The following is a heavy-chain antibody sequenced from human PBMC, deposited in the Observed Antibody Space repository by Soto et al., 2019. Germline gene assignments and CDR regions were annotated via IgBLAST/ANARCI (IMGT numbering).Heavy chain of an antibody. CDR3: ARRVTRPERFDY. J-gene: IGHJ4*02. Sequence: XXTLSLPCIVSGGSISRTTDYWGFIRQPPGKGLEWIGNIYYSGNTFYNPSLQSRVTISVDTSKNQFSLKLTSETAADTAVYYCARRVTRPERFDYWGQGALVTVSS. CDR1: GGSISRTTDY. CDR2: IYYSGNT. D-gene: IGHD4-4*01. V-gene: IGHV4-39*01.